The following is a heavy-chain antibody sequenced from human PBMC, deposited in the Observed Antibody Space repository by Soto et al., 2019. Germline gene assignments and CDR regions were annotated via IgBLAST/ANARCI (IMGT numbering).Heavy chain of an antibody. Sequence: ASVKVSCKASGYTFTSYAMHWVRQAPGQRLEWMGWINAGNGNTKYSQKFQGRVTITRDTSASTAYMELSSLRSEDTAVYYCARDPPRPGVYAIYLNWFDPWGQGTLVTVSS. V-gene: IGHV1-3*01. D-gene: IGHD2-8*01. CDR2: INAGNGNT. J-gene: IGHJ5*02. CDR1: GYTFTSYA. CDR3: ARDPPRPGVYAIYLNWFDP.